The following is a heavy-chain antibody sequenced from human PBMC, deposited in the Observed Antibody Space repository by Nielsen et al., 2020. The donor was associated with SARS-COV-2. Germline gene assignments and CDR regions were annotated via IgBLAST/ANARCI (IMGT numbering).Heavy chain of an antibody. V-gene: IGHV3-33*03. D-gene: IGHD6-6*01. Sequence: GESLKISCAASGFTFSSYGMHWVRQAPGKGLEWVAVIWYDGSNKYYADSVKGRFSISRDNAKNSLFLQMNGLRAEDTALYYCAKDVKGRIYSAPDYWGQGTLVTVSS. J-gene: IGHJ4*02. CDR1: GFTFSSYG. CDR2: IWYDGSNK. CDR3: AKDVKGRIYSAPDY.